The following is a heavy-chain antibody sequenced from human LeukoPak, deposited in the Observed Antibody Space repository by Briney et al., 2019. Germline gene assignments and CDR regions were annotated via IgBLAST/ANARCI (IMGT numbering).Heavy chain of an antibody. CDR1: GFTFSRCD. D-gene: IGHD3-22*01. CDR2: ISDSGGRA. V-gene: IGHV3-23*01. Sequence: GGSLRLSCAASGFTFSRCDMHWVRQAPGKGLEWVSAISDSGGRAFYADSVKGRFTISRDNSKNTLYLQINSLRAEDTAVYYCAKDSYDTSIWGQGTLVTVSA. J-gene: IGHJ4*02. CDR3: AKDSYDTSI.